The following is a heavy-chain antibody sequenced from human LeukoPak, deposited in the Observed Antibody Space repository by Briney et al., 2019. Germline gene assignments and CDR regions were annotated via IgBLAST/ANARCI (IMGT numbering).Heavy chain of an antibody. CDR1: GGSISSGNYY. J-gene: IGHJ4*02. CDR2: IYYSGST. CDR3: ARILDIWKFDY. D-gene: IGHD5-12*01. Sequence: PSQTLSLTCTVSGGSISSGNYYWRWIPQSPGKGLEWLGYIYYSGSTYYNPSLKSRLAMSLDTSKNQFSLRLTSVTAADTAVYYCARILDIWKFDYWGQGTLVTVSS. V-gene: IGHV4-30-4*08.